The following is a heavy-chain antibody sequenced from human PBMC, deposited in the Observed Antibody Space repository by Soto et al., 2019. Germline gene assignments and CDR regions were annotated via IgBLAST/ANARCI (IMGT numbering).Heavy chain of an antibody. V-gene: IGHV4-59*08. CDR1: GGSISSYY. CDR2: IYYSGST. Sequence: SETLSLTCTVSGGSISSYYWSWIRQPPGKGLEWIGYIYYSGSTNYNPSLKSRVTISVDTSKNQFSLKLSSVTAADTAVYYCARSIAVAGPYYYYYGMDVWGQGTTVTVSS. D-gene: IGHD6-19*01. CDR3: ARSIAVAGPYYYYYGMDV. J-gene: IGHJ6*02.